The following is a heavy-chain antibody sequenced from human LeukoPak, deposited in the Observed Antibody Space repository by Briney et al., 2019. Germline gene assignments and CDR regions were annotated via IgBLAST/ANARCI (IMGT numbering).Heavy chain of an antibody. CDR1: GGSISSYY. CDR2: IYYSGNT. CDR3: ARAKPLDPFDF. J-gene: IGHJ3*01. Sequence: SETLSLTCTVSGGSISSYYWSWIRQPPGKGLEWIGYIYYSGNTYYNPSLKSRVTISVDTSKNQFSLKVNSVTAADTAVYYCARAKPLDPFDFWGQGTLVTVSS. V-gene: IGHV4-59*01.